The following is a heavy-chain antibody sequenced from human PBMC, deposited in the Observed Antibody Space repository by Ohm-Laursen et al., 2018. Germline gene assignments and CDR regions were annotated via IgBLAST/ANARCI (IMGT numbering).Heavy chain of an antibody. D-gene: IGHD3-22*01. CDR1: GGTFSSYA. CDR3: ASGNYYDSSGYYFDY. CDR2: IIPILGIA. Sequence: SSVKVSCKASGGTFSSYAISWVRQAPGQGLEWMGRIIPILGIANYAQKFQGRVTITADKSTSTAYMELSSLRSEDTAVYYCASGNYYDSSGYYFDYWGQGTLVTVSS. V-gene: IGHV1-69*04. J-gene: IGHJ4*02.